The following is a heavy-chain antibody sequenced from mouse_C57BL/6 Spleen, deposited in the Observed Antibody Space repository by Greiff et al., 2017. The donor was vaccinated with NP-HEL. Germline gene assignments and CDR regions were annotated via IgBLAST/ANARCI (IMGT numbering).Heavy chain of an antibody. CDR1: GYTFTDYE. Sequence: QVQLQQSGAELVRPGASVTLSCKASGYTFTDYEMHWVKQTPVHGLEWIGAIDPETGGTAYNQKFKGKAILTADKSSSTAYMELRSLTSEDSAVYYCTRRGEGAYWGQGTLVTVSA. V-gene: IGHV1-15*01. J-gene: IGHJ3*01. CDR2: IDPETGGT. CDR3: TRRGEGAY.